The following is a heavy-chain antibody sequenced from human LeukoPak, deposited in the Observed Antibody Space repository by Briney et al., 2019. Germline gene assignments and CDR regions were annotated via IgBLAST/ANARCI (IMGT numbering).Heavy chain of an antibody. D-gene: IGHD2-2*01. V-gene: IGHV3-7*01. CDR3: AGDPWYQLLDYDYYYGMDV. Sequence: PGGSLRLSCAASGFTFSSYWMSWVRQAPGKWLEWVANIKQVGSDTYYADSVKGRFTTSRDNAKNSLYMQTNSLRAEDTAVYYCAGDPWYQLLDYDYYYGMDVWGQGTRVTVSS. CDR2: IKQVGSDT. CDR1: GFTFSSYW. J-gene: IGHJ6*02.